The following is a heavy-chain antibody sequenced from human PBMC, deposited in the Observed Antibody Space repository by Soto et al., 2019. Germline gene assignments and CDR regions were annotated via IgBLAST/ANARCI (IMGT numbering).Heavy chain of an antibody. CDR1: GGSFSGYY. V-gene: IGHV4-34*01. J-gene: IGHJ4*02. CDR2: INHSGST. Sequence: QVQLQQWGAGLLKPSETLSLTCAVYGGSFSGYYWSWIRQPPGKGLEWIGEINHSGSTNYNPSLKSRVTISVDTSKNQFSLKLSSVTAADTAVYYCARGRRGGNSGSYLLDYWGQGTLVTVSS. CDR3: ARGRRGGNSGSYLLDY. D-gene: IGHD1-26*01.